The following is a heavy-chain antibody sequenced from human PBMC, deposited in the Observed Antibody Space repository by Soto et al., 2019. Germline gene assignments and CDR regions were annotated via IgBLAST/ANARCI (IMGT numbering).Heavy chain of an antibody. D-gene: IGHD2-15*01. Sequence: QVQLVESGGGVVQPGRSLRLSCAASGFTFSSYAMHWVRQAPGKGLEWVAVISYDGSNKYYADSVKGRFTISRDISKNTLCLQMNSLRAECTAGYYCAGAGGLLLDYWGQGTLVTVSS. CDR1: GFTFSSYA. V-gene: IGHV3-30-3*01. CDR3: AGAGGLLLDY. CDR2: ISYDGSNK. J-gene: IGHJ4*02.